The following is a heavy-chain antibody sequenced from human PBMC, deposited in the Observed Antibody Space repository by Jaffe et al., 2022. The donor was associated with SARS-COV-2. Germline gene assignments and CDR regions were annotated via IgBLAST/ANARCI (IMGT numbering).Heavy chain of an antibody. D-gene: IGHD3-10*01. CDR1: GGSISSDY. CDR2: VYFSVRT. V-gene: IGHV4-59*01. CDR3: ARAGSGSSYTNWIDP. J-gene: IGHJ5*02. Sequence: QVQLQESGPGLVKPSETLSLTCTVSGGSISSDYWTWIRQPPGKGLEWIGYVYFSVRTNYNPSLNNRVSISVDTSKNQFSLKLTSVTAADTAVYYCARAGSGSSYTNWIDPWGQGTLVTVSS.